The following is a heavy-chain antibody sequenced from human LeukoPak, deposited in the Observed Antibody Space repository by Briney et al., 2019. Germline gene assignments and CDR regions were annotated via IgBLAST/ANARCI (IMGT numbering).Heavy chain of an antibody. J-gene: IGHJ4*02. CDR3: AKDLGSVWGPDY. CDR1: GFTFSSYA. V-gene: IGHV3-23*01. Sequence: GGSLRLSCAASGFTFSSYAMSWVRPAPGKGLEWVSAISGSGGSTYYADSVKGRFTISRDNSKNTLYLQMNSLRAEDTAVYYCAKDLGSVWGPDYWGQGTLVTVSS. CDR2: ISGSGGST. D-gene: IGHD3-16*01.